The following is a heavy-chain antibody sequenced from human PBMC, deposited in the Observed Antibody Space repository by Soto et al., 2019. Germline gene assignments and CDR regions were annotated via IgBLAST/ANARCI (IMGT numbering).Heavy chain of an antibody. D-gene: IGHD3-9*01. CDR1: GGTFSSYA. J-gene: IGHJ3*02. Sequence: GASVKVSCKASGGTFSSYAISWVRQAPGQGLEWMGGIIPIFGTANYAQKFQGRVTITADESTSTAYMELSSLRSEDTAVYYCARYSYRNYDILTGPLLAFDIWGQGTMVTVSS. V-gene: IGHV1-69*13. CDR3: ARYSYRNYDILTGPLLAFDI. CDR2: IIPIFGTA.